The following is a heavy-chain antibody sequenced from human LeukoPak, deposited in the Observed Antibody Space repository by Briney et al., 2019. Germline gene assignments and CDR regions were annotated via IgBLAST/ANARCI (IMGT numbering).Heavy chain of an antibody. CDR1: GYSFTSYW. J-gene: IGHJ5*02. Sequence: GESLKISCKGSGYSFTSYWIGWVRQMPGKGLEWMGIIDPGDSDTRYSPSFQGQVTISADKSISTAYLQWSSLKASDTAMYYCARRMGNYDSSGYYYEGWFDPWGQGTLVTVSS. V-gene: IGHV5-51*01. CDR3: ARRMGNYDSSGYYYEGWFDP. D-gene: IGHD3-22*01. CDR2: IDPGDSDT.